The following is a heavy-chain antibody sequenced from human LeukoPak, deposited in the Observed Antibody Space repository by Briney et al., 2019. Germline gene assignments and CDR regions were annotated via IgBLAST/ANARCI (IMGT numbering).Heavy chain of an antibody. Sequence: PSETLSLTCTVSGGSISSGGYYWSWIRQHPGKGLEWIGYIYYSGSTYYNPSLKSRVTISVDTSKNQFSLKPSSVTAADTAVYYCARGVVVVVAATFDYWGQGTLVTVSS. CDR2: IYYSGST. V-gene: IGHV4-31*03. CDR3: ARGVVVVVAATFDY. CDR1: GGSISSGGYY. D-gene: IGHD2-15*01. J-gene: IGHJ4*02.